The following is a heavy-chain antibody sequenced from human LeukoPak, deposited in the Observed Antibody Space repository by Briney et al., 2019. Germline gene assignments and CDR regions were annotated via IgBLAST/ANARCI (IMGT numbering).Heavy chain of an antibody. CDR1: GYSFTSYW. CDR2: ISAYNGNT. Sequence: GESLKISCKSSGYSFTSYWIGWVRQVPEKGLEWMGWISAYNGNTNYAQKLQGRVTMTTDTSTSTAYMELRSLRSDDTAVYYCARDYDFWSGSIYNNWFDPWGQGTLVTVSS. CDR3: ARDYDFWSGSIYNNWFDP. D-gene: IGHD3-3*01. V-gene: IGHV1-18*04. J-gene: IGHJ5*02.